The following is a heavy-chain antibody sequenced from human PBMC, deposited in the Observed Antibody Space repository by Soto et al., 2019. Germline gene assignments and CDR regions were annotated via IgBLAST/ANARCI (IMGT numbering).Heavy chain of an antibody. D-gene: IGHD3-10*01. J-gene: IGHJ6*03. CDR3: ARDGSFTVWYYGSGSYSYYMDV. CDR2: ISSSSSTI. CDR1: GFTFSSYS. V-gene: IGHV3-48*01. Sequence: GGSLRLSCAASGFTFSSYSMNWVRQAPGKGLEWVSYISSSSSTIYYADSVKGRFTISRDNAKNSLYLQMNSLRAEDTAVYYCARDGSFTVWYYGSGSYSYYMDVWGKGTTVTVSS.